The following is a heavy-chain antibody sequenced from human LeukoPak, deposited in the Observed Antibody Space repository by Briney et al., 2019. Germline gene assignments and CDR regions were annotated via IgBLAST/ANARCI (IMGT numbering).Heavy chain of an antibody. Sequence: SETLSLTCAVSGYSISSGYYWGWVRQPPGKGLEWIGSIYHSGITYYNTSLKSRVTMSVDTSKYQFSLKLSSVTAADTAVYYCARAYCSGDSNYLAQYFDYWGQGTLVTVSS. CDR1: GYSISSGYY. CDR2: IYHSGIT. D-gene: IGHD2-21*02. V-gene: IGHV4-38-2*01. CDR3: ARAYCSGDSNYLAQYFDY. J-gene: IGHJ4*02.